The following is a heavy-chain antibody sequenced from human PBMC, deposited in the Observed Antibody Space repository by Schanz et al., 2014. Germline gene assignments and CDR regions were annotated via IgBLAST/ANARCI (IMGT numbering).Heavy chain of an antibody. CDR2: INPIGGST. D-gene: IGHD6-6*01. V-gene: IGHV1-46*03. CDR3: GRGFSRSYIDF. J-gene: IGHJ4*02. CDR1: GYTFTNFF. Sequence: QVHLVQSGAEVHKPGASLKISCKASGYTFTNFFLHWVRQAPGQGLEWMGIINPIGGSTTYAQKLRGAVTLTTDTSTDTAYLELTSLRSDDTAVYYCGRGFSRSYIDFWGQGTLITVSS.